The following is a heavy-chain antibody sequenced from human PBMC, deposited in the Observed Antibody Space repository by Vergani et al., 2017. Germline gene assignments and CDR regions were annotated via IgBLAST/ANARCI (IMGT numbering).Heavy chain of an antibody. J-gene: IGHJ6*03. CDR3: ARAQPYCSSTSCYNYYYYYYMDV. CDR2: IYHSGST. Sequence: QMQLQESGPGLVKASETLSLTCTVSGDSIISRSYYWGWIRQPPGKGLEWIGYIYHSGSTYYNPSLKSRVTISVDRSKNQFSLKLSSVTAADTAVYYCARAQPYCSSTSCYNYYYYYYMDVWGKGTTVTVSS. D-gene: IGHD2-2*01. V-gene: IGHV4-30-2*01. CDR1: GDSIISRSYY.